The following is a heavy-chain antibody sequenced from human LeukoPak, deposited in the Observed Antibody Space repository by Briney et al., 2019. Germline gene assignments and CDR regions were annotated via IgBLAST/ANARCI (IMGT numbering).Heavy chain of an antibody. V-gene: IGHV1-18*01. CDR1: GYRFSSYG. CDR3: ARGSSVAAAGYNWFDP. J-gene: IGHJ5*02. CDR2: ISAYNGDT. Sequence: ASVKVSCKASGYRFSSYGIAWVRQAPGQGLEWMGWISAYNGDTNYAQKLQGRVTMTTDTSTSTAYMELRSLRSDDTAVYYCARGSSVAAAGYNWFDPWGQGTLVTVSS. D-gene: IGHD6-13*01.